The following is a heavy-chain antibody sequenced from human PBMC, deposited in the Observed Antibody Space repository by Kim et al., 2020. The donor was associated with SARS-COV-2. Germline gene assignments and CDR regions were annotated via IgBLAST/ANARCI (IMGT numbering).Heavy chain of an antibody. D-gene: IGHD4-4*01. J-gene: IGHJ4*02. CDR2: SRDKVNSYST. Sequence: GGSLRLSCAATGFTFSDHYMDWVRQAPGKGLEWVGRSRDKVNSYSTEYAASVKGRFSISRDDSKNSLYLHMSSLKTEDTAVYYCTIATLSKNIHHPSAFWGRGTLVTVSS. V-gene: IGHV3-72*01. CDR1: GFTFSDHY. CDR3: TIATLSKNIHHPSAF.